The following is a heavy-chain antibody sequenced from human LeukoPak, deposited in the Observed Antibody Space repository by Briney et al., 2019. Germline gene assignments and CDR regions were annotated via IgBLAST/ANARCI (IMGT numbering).Heavy chain of an antibody. CDR1: GLNFNDYG. CDR3: ARDGAYSYTY. CDR2: IWHEGNNK. Sequence: PGGSLRPSCAASGLNFNDYGMQWVSQDPGKGTEWVAIIWHEGNNKYYADSVRGRFTISRDNSKNTLFLEMNSLRAEDTAVYYFARDGAYSYTYWGQGTLVTVSS. V-gene: IGHV3-33*01. D-gene: IGHD5-18*01. J-gene: IGHJ4*02.